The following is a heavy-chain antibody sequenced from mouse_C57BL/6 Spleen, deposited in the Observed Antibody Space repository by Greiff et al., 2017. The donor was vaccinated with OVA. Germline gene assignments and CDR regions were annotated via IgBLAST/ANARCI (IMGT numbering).Heavy chain of an antibody. Sequence: EVKLMESGGGLVKPGGSLKLSCAASGFTFSDYGMHWVRQAPEQGLEWVAYISSGSSTIYYADTVKGRFTISRDNAKNTLFLQMTSLRSEDTAMYYCARPFMISYAMDYWGQGTSVTVSS. J-gene: IGHJ4*01. V-gene: IGHV5-17*01. D-gene: IGHD2-4*01. CDR2: ISSGSSTI. CDR3: ARPFMISYAMDY. CDR1: GFTFSDYG.